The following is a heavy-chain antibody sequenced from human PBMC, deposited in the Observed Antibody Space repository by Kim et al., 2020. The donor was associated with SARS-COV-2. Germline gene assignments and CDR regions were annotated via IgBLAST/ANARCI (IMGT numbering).Heavy chain of an antibody. V-gene: IGHV1-69*01. CDR3: AGGEGGGAYYFDY. J-gene: IGHJ4*02. Sequence: EQKFQGRVTITADESTSTAYMDLGSLGSEDTAVYYCAGGEGGGAYYFDYWGQGTLVTVSS.